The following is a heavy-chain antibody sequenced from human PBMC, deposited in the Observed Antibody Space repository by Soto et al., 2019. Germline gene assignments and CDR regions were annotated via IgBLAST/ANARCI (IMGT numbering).Heavy chain of an antibody. Sequence: GGSLRLSCAASGFTFSSYGMHWVRQAPGKGLEWVAVIWYDGSNKYYADSVKGRFTISRDNSKNTLYLQMNSLRAEDTAVYYCARLDYESYYYYYGMDVWGQGTTVTVSS. CDR3: ARLDYESYYYYYGMDV. CDR1: GFTFSSYG. V-gene: IGHV3-33*01. J-gene: IGHJ6*02. CDR2: IWYDGSNK. D-gene: IGHD4-17*01.